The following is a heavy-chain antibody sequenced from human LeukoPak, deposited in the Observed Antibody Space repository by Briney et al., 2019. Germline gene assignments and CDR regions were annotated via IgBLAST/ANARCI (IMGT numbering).Heavy chain of an antibody. J-gene: IGHJ4*02. V-gene: IGHV3-30*03. CDR3: ARDNGITMIRGVSGAFDY. D-gene: IGHD3-10*01. Sequence: GGSLRLSCAASRFTFSYFAMHWVRQAPGKGLEWVAVLSDDESNKFYADSVKGRFTISRDNSKNTLYLQMNSLRAEDTAVYYCARDNGITMIRGVSGAFDYWGQGSLVTVSS. CDR2: LSDDESNK. CDR1: RFTFSYFA.